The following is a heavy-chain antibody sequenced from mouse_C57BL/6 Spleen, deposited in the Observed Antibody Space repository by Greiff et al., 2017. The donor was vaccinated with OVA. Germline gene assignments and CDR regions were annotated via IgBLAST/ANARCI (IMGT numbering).Heavy chain of an antibody. CDR2: IYPSDSET. Sequence: QVQLQQPGAELVRPGSSVKLSCKASGYTFTSYWMDWVKQRPGQGLEWIGNIYPSDSETHYNQKFKDQATLTVDKSSSTAYMQLSSLTSEDSAVDYVAREGNFGNSIAYWGQGTLVTVSA. D-gene: IGHD2-1*01. J-gene: IGHJ3*01. CDR1: GYTFTSYW. CDR3: AREGNFGNSIAY. V-gene: IGHV1-61*01.